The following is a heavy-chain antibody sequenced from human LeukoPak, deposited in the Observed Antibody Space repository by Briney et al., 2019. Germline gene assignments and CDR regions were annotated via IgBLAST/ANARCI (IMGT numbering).Heavy chain of an antibody. J-gene: IGHJ4*02. D-gene: IGHD2-15*01. Sequence: GSLRLSCPASGFTFIDYIMNWVRPAPGKGLEWVSFISSSSSYIYYADSVKGRFTISRDNAKNSLYLQMNSLRAEDTAVYYCAREPPFCSGGYCARLDYWGQGTLVTISS. V-gene: IGHV3-21*01. CDR2: ISSSSSYI. CDR3: AREPPFCSGGYCARLDY. CDR1: GFTFIDYI.